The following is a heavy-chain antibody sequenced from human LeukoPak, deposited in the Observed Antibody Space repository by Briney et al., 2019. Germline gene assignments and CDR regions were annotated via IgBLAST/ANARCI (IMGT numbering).Heavy chain of an antibody. V-gene: IGHV4-39*01. D-gene: IGHD3-3*01. CDR3: ARQELRTITIFGVVIDYFDY. J-gene: IGHJ4*02. Sequence: PSETLSLTCTVSGGSISSGSYYWGWIRQPPGKGLEWIGSIYYSGSTYYNPSLKSRVTISVDTSKNQFSLKLSSVTAADTAVYYCARQELRTITIFGVVIDYFDYWGQGTLVTVSS. CDR1: GGSISSGSYY. CDR2: IYYSGST.